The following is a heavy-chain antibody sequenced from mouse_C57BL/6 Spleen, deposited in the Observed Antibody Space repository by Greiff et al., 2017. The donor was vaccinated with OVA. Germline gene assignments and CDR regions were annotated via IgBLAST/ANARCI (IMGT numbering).Heavy chain of an antibody. CDR3: THYYGSRYWYFDV. Sequence: QVQLKESGAELVRPGASVTLSCKASGYTFTDYEMHWVKQTPVHGLEWIGAIDPETGGTAYNQKFKGKAILTADKSSSTAYMELRSLTSEDSAVYYCTHYYGSRYWYFDVWGTGTTVTVSS. J-gene: IGHJ1*03. V-gene: IGHV1-15*01. CDR2: IDPETGGT. D-gene: IGHD1-1*01. CDR1: GYTFTDYE.